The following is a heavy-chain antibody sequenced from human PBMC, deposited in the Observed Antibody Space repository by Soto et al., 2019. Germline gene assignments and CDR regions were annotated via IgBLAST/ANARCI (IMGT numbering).Heavy chain of an antibody. CDR2: IYYTGST. V-gene: IGHV4-39*01. J-gene: IGHJ4*02. CDR3: ALRGSSAYEMGDYFDY. D-gene: IGHD3-22*01. CDR1: GDSISSSSFY. Sequence: PSETLSLTCTVSGDSISSSSFYWGWIRQPPGKGLEWIGIIYYTGSTSYNPSLKSRVTISVDTSKNQFSLKLSSVTAADTAVYYCALRGSSAYEMGDYFDYWGQGTLVTVSS.